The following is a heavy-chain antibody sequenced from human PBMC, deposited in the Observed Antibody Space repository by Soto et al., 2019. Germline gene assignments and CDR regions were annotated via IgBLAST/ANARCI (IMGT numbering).Heavy chain of an antibody. CDR2: ISAYNGNT. J-gene: IGHJ6*03. D-gene: IGHD2-15*01. CDR1: GYTFTSYG. CDR3: ARGYCSGGSCYSGYYYYYMDV. Sequence: QVQLVQSGAEVKKPGASVKVSCKASGYTFTSYGISWVRQAPGQGLEWMGWISAYNGNTNYEQKLQGRVTMTTDTSTSIAYMELRSLRSDATAVYYCARGYCSGGSCYSGYYYYYMDVWCKGPTVTVSS. V-gene: IGHV1-18*01.